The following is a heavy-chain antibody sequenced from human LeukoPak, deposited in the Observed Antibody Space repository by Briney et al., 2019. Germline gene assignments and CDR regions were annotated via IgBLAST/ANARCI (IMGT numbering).Heavy chain of an antibody. Sequence: PGGSLRLSCAASGFTFSSYGMHWVRQAPGKGLEWVAVISYDGSNKYYVDSVKGRSTISRDNSKNTLYLQMNSLRAEDTAVYYCAKVRSSGWNNDAFDIWGQGTMVTVSS. CDR3: AKVRSSGWNNDAFDI. D-gene: IGHD6-19*01. V-gene: IGHV3-30*18. CDR1: GFTFSSYG. CDR2: ISYDGSNK. J-gene: IGHJ3*02.